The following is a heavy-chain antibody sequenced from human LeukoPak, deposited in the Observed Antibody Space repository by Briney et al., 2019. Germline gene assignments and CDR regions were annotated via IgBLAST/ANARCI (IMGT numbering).Heavy chain of an antibody. V-gene: IGHV1-2*02. CDR2: INPNSGGT. CDR3: ARAVVLRYFDWSDYYYYYYMDV. Sequence: ASVKVSCKASGYTFTGYYMHWVRQAPGQGLEWMGWINPNSGGTNYAQKFQGRVTMTRDTSISTAYMELSSLRSEDTAVYYCARAVVLRYFDWSDYYYYYYMDVWGKGTTVTISS. J-gene: IGHJ6*03. CDR1: GYTFTGYY. D-gene: IGHD3-9*01.